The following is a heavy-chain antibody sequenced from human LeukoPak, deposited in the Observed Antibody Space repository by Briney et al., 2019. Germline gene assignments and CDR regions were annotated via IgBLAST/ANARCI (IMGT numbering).Heavy chain of an antibody. CDR2: ISSSSSYI. CDR1: GFTFSSSA. CDR3: ARPPGRDYYDSSGYYDY. D-gene: IGHD3-22*01. J-gene: IGHJ4*02. Sequence: PGGSLRLSCAASGFTFSSSAMSWVRQAPGKGLEWVSSISSSSSYIYYADSVKGRFTISRDNAKNSLYLQMNSLRAEDTAVYYCARPPGRDYYDSSGYYDYWGQGTLVTVSS. V-gene: IGHV3-21*01.